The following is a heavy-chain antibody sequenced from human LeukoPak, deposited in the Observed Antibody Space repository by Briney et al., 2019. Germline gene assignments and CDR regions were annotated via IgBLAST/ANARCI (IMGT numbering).Heavy chain of an antibody. CDR3: ARGRLYYDILTDHSYYYGMDV. CDR1: EFTFSTYS. V-gene: IGHV3-21*01. J-gene: IGHJ6*04. D-gene: IGHD3-9*01. Sequence: KPGGSLRLSCAASEFTFSTYSMNWVRQAPGKGLEWVSSISSSSSYIYYADSVKGRFTISRDNAKNSLYLQMSSLRAEDTAVYYCARGRLYYDILTDHSYYYGMDVWGKGTTVTVSS. CDR2: ISSSSSYI.